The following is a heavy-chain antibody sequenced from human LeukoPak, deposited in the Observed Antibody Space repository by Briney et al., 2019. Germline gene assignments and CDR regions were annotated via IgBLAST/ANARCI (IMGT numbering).Heavy chain of an antibody. CDR1: GFTFSSYE. V-gene: IGHV3-48*03. D-gene: IGHD3-10*01. J-gene: IGHJ4*02. CDR3: ARDLVTMVRGVIITLFDY. Sequence: PGGSLRLSCAASGFTFSSYELNWVRQAPGKGLEWVSYISSSGSTIYYADSVKGRFTISRDNAKNSLYLQMNSLRAEDTAVYYCARDLVTMVRGVIITLFDYWGQGTLVTVSS. CDR2: ISSSGSTI.